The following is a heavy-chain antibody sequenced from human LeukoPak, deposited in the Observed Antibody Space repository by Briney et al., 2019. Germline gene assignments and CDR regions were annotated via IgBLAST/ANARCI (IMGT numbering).Heavy chain of an antibody. J-gene: IGHJ4*02. D-gene: IGHD5-18*01. CDR2: IIPILGIA. V-gene: IGHV1-69*04. CDR1: GGTFSSYA. Sequence: ASVKVSCKASGGTFSSYAISWVRQAPGQGLEWMGKIIPILGIANYAQKFQGRVTITADKSTSTAYMELSSLRSEDTAVYYCARAPSGYSYGDYWGQGTLVTVSS. CDR3: ARAPSGYSYGDY.